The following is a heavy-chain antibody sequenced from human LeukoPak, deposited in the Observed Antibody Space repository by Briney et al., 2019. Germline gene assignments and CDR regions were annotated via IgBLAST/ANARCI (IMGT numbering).Heavy chain of an antibody. V-gene: IGHV3-48*01. CDR2: IISSSNTI. CDR3: ARAVGHGSGSPRMDV. Sequence: GGSLRLSCAVSGFTFSTHSMNWVRQAPGEGLEWVSYIISSSNTIYYADSVKGRFTISRDNAKNSLYLQMNSLRAEDTAVYYCARAVGHGSGSPRMDVWGKGTTVTVSS. D-gene: IGHD3-10*01. J-gene: IGHJ6*04. CDR1: GFTFSTHS.